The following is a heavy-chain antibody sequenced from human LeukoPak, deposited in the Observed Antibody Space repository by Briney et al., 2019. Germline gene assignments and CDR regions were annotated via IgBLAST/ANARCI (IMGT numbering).Heavy chain of an antibody. D-gene: IGHD2-21*02. Sequence: SVKVSCKASGGTFSSYAISWVRQAPGQGLEWMGRIIPILGIANYAQKFQGRVTITADKSTSTAYMELSSLRSEDTAVYYCARPPRAYCGGDCSNAFDIWGQGTMVTVSS. CDR2: IIPILGIA. V-gene: IGHV1-69*04. CDR1: GGTFSSYA. CDR3: ARPPRAYCGGDCSNAFDI. J-gene: IGHJ3*02.